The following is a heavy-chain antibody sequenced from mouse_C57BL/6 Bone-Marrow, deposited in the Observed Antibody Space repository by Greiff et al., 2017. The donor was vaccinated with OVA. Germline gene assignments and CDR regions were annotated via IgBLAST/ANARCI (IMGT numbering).Heavy chain of an antibody. J-gene: IGHJ4*01. CDR3: ASPPITTVVAPPDYYAKDY. CDR1: GYTFTDYN. CDR2: INPNNGGT. Sequence: VQLQQSGPELVKPGASVKMSCKASGYTFTDYNMHWVKQSHGKSLEWIGYINPNNGGTSYNQKFKGKATLTVNKSSSTAYMELRSLTSGASAVFYCASPPITTVVAPPDYYAKDYWGQGTSVTVSS. D-gene: IGHD1-1*01. V-gene: IGHV1-22*01.